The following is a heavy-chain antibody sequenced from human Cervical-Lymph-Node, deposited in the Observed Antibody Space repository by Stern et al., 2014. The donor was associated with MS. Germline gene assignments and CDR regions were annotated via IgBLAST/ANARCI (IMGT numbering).Heavy chain of an antibody. CDR1: GYSFTNYW. Sequence: VQLVESGAEVKKPGESLKISCKGSGYSFTNYWIGWVRQMPGKGLEWMGGIYPGDSDTRYSPSFQGRVPISADKSISPAYLQWSSLKASDTAMYYCARHRQQTLYGMDVWGQGTTVTVSS. D-gene: IGHD6-13*01. V-gene: IGHV5-51*01. CDR3: ARHRQQTLYGMDV. J-gene: IGHJ6*02. CDR2: IYPGDSDT.